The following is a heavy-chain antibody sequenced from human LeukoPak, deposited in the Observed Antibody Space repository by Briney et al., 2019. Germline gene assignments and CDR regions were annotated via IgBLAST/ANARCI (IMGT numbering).Heavy chain of an antibody. CDR1: GDSISSYY. CDR2: IYTSGST. J-gene: IGHJ3*02. Sequence: SGTLSLTCAVSGDSISSYYWSWIRQPPGKGLEWIGYIYTSGSTNYNPSLKSRVTISVDTSKNQFSLKLSSVTAADTAVYYCAGTPHCSSDNCYRFYNGNDAFNIWGQGTKVTVSS. V-gene: IGHV4-4*09. CDR3: AGTPHCSSDNCYRFYNGNDAFNI. D-gene: IGHD2-2*01.